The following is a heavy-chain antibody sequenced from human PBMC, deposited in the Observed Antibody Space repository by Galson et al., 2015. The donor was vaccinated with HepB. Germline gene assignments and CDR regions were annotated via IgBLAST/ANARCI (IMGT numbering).Heavy chain of an antibody. CDR3: ASSPVDYGDYLFDL. Sequence: SLRLSCAASGFTVSSNYMSWVRQAPGKGLEWVSVIYSGGSTYYADSVKGRFTISRDNSKNTLYLQMNSLRAEDTAVYYCASSPVDYGDYLFDLWGRGTLVTVSS. CDR1: GFTVSSNY. J-gene: IGHJ2*01. V-gene: IGHV3-66*02. D-gene: IGHD4-17*01. CDR2: IYSGGST.